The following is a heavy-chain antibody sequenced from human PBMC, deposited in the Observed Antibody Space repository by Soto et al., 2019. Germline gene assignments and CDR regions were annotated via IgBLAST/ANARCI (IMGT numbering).Heavy chain of an antibody. V-gene: IGHV1-18*01. CDR3: ARGPEVYDILTGHLGH. Sequence: ASVKVSCKASGYTFTSYGISWVRQAPGQGLEWMGWISAYNGNTNYAQKLQGRVTMTTDTSTSTAYMEPRSLRSDDTAVYYCARGPEVYDILTGHLGHWGQGTLVTVSS. J-gene: IGHJ4*02. CDR2: ISAYNGNT. D-gene: IGHD3-9*01. CDR1: GYTFTSYG.